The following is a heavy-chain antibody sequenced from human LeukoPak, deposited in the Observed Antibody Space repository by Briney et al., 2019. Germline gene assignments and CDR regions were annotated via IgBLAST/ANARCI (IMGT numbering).Heavy chain of an antibody. CDR1: GFTFSDYY. J-gene: IGHJ4*02. V-gene: IGHV3-11*04. Sequence: KPGGSLRLSCAASGFTFSDYYMSWIRQAPGKGLECVSYNSGSGSPIYYADSVKGRFTISRDNAKSSLYLQMNSLRAEDTAVYYCARSIVVVTAYFDYWGQGTLVTVSS. D-gene: IGHD2-21*02. CDR3: ARSIVVVTAYFDY. CDR2: NSGSGSPI.